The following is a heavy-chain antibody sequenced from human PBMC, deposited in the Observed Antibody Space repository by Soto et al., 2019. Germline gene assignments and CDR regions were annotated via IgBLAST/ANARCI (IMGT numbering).Heavy chain of an antibody. J-gene: IGHJ4*02. CDR1: GGSFSSNP. D-gene: IGHD5-18*01. V-gene: IGHV1-69*01. CDR2: TIPIFATV. Sequence: QVQLVQSGSEVKKPGSSVKVSCKASGGSFSSNPISWVRQAPGQGLEWMAGTIPIFATVHYAQKFQGRVTITADESTRTAYMELTSLRSEDTAVYFCASGGRGDSSYPSYYFDYWGQGTLVTVSS. CDR3: ASGGRGDSSYPSYYFDY.